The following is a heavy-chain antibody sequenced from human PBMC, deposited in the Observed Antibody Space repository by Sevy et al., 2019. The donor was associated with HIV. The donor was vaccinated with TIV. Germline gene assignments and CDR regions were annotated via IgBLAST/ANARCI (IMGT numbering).Heavy chain of an antibody. CDR1: GFTFSSYG. CDR2: FSPTSLST. D-gene: IGHD3-16*01. CDR3: AKLHSRMIPGNGALDY. Sequence: GGSLRLSCAASGFTFSSYGMHWVRQAPGKGLEWVSSFSPTSLSTYYAESVKGRFTISRDNSKNTLYLQMNSLRAEDTAIYYCAKLHSRMIPGNGALDYWGRGTLVTVSS. J-gene: IGHJ4*01. V-gene: IGHV3-23*01.